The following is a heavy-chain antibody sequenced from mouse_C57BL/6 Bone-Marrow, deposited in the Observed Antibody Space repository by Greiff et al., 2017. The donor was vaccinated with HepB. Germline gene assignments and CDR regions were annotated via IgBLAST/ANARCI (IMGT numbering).Heavy chain of an antibody. CDR3: ARRSYGNNWYFDV. Sequence: VQLQQSGPELVKPGASVKIPCKASGYTFTDYNIDWVKQSHGKSLEWIGDINPNNGGTIYNQKFKGKATLTVDKSSSTAYMELRSLTSEDTAVYYCARRSYGNNWYFDVWGTGTTVTVSS. CDR2: INPNNGGT. CDR1: GYTFTDYN. J-gene: IGHJ1*03. V-gene: IGHV1-18*01. D-gene: IGHD2-1*01.